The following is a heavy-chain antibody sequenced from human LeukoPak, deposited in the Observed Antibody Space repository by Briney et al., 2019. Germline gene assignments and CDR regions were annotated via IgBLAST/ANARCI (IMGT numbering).Heavy chain of an antibody. CDR3: ARGRPGAARPSWFDP. V-gene: IGHV4-34*01. CDR1: GGSFSGYY. J-gene: IGHJ5*02. D-gene: IGHD6-6*01. Sequence: SETLSLTCAVYGGSFSGYYWSWIRQPPGKGLEWIGEINHSGSTNYNPSLKSRVTISVDTSKNQFCLKLSSVTAADTAVYYCARGRPGAARPSWFDPWGQGTLVTVSS. CDR2: INHSGST.